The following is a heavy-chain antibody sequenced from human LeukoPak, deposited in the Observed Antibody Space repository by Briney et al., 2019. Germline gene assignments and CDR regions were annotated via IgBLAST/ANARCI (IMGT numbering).Heavy chain of an antibody. V-gene: IGHV1-2*02. J-gene: IGHJ5*02. CDR2: INPNSGGT. CDR3: ARGDSSSWSGGNWFDP. Sequence: ASVKVSCKASGGTFSSYAISWVRQAPGQGLEWMGWINPNSGGTNYAQKFQGRVTMTRDTSISTAYMELSRLRSDDTAVYYCARGDSSSWSGGNWFDPWGQGTLVTVSS. CDR1: GGTFSSYA. D-gene: IGHD6-13*01.